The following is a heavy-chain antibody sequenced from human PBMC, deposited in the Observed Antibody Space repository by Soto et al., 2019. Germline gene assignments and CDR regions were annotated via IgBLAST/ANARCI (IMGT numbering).Heavy chain of an antibody. J-gene: IGHJ3*02. CDR2: IIPILGSP. CDR3: ASRDRVDAFDI. Sequence: QVQLVQSGAEVKKPGSSVRVSCKVSGGSFRRYAITWERQAPGQGLEWMGGIIPILGSPNYAQKFQDRVTITADESTSTTYMELSSLRSEDAAVYYCASRDRVDAFDIWGQGTMVTVSS. CDR1: GGSFRRYA. V-gene: IGHV1-69*01.